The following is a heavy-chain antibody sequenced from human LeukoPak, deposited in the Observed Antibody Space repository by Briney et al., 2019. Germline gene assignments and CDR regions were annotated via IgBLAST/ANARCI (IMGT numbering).Heavy chain of an antibody. V-gene: IGHV4-4*07. CDR2: IYTSGST. Sequence: GSLRLSCAASGFTFSSYAMSWIRQPAGKGLEWIGRIYTSGSTNYNPSLKSRVTMSVDTSKNQFSLKLSSVTAADTAVYYCARMAGPFYYFDYWGQGTLVTVSS. CDR1: GFTFSSYA. D-gene: IGHD6-19*01. CDR3: ARMAGPFYYFDY. J-gene: IGHJ4*02.